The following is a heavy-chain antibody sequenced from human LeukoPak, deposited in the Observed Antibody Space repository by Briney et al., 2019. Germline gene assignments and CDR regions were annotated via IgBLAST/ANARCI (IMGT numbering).Heavy chain of an antibody. CDR2: ISGSTGNT. D-gene: IGHD6-13*01. V-gene: IGHV3-23*01. CDR1: GFTFRTNA. CDR3: AKLTPAGGTDY. Sequence: GGSLRLSCAASGFTFRTNAMTWVRQAPGKGLEWVSSISGSTGNTYYAESVRGRFTISRDNSENTLYLQMNSLRAEDTAVYYCAKLTPAGGTDYWGQGTLVTVSS. J-gene: IGHJ4*02.